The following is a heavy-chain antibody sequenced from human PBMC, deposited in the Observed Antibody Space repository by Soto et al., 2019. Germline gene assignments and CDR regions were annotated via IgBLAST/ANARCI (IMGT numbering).Heavy chain of an antibody. D-gene: IGHD7-27*01. CDR1: GSTFSTYA. V-gene: IGHV3-23*01. J-gene: IGHJ6*02. Sequence: GGSMRPSCVVSGSTFSTYAMTWVRQAPGRGLEWVSSISGSGDSTYYADSVKGRFTISRDNSKNTLYLQMNSLRAEDTAVYYCAKDGVNWGWGGHGMDVWGQGTTVTVSS. CDR2: ISGSGDST. CDR3: AKDGVNWGWGGHGMDV.